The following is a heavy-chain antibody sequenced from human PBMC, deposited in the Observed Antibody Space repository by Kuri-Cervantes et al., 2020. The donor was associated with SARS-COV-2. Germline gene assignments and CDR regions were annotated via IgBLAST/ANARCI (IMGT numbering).Heavy chain of an antibody. J-gene: IGHJ4*02. CDR2: ISYDGSNK. Sequence: GGSLRPSCAASGFTFSSYAMHWVRQAPGKGLEWVAVISYDGSNKYYADSVKGRFTISRDNSKNTLYLQMNSLRAEDTAVYYCARPGAGYRRNPPDYWGQGTLVTVST. D-gene: IGHD6-13*01. CDR3: ARPGAGYRRNPPDY. CDR1: GFTFSSYA. V-gene: IGHV3-30-3*01.